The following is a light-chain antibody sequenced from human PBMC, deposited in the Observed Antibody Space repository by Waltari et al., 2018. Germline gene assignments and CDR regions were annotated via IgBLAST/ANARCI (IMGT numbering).Light chain of an antibody. CDR1: QYISTW. Sequence: DIQMTQSPSSVYASVGDRVTITCRASQYISTWVAWYQKKPGKAPKLLIYAASCLQSGVPSMFSVSVSGTDFTLSVSSLQPEDFATSYCQHAYSFPRGFGPGTKVDFK. CDR2: AAS. V-gene: IGKV1-12*01. CDR3: QHAYSFPRG. J-gene: IGKJ3*01.